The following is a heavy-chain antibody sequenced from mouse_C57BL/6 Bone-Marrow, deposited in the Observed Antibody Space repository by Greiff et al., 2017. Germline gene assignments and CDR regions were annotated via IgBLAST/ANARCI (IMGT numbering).Heavy chain of an antibody. CDR1: GFTFSDAW. CDR3: TRGDGYSLWYFDV. J-gene: IGHJ1*03. CDR2: IRNKANNHAT. V-gene: IGHV6-6*01. D-gene: IGHD2-3*01. Sequence: EVKLVESGGGLVQPGGSMKLSCAASGFTFSDAWMDWVRQSPEKGLEWVAEIRNKANNHATYYAESVKGRFTISRDDSKSSVYLQMNSLRAEDTGIYYCTRGDGYSLWYFDVWGTGTTVTVSS.